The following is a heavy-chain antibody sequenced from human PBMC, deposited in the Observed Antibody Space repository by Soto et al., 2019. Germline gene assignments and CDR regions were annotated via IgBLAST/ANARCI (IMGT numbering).Heavy chain of an antibody. J-gene: IGHJ4*02. D-gene: IGHD2-8*01. CDR2: IDGSSDYT. CDR3: ARDLRFSSTNYFDF. Sequence: GGSLRLSCTASGFLFTDYYMSWIRQPPGKGLEWLAYIDGSSDYTNSADSVKGRFTISRDNAKNSVFLPMNNLRADDTAVYYCARDLRFSSTNYFDFWGRGTLVTVSS. V-gene: IGHV3-11*06. CDR1: GFLFTDYY.